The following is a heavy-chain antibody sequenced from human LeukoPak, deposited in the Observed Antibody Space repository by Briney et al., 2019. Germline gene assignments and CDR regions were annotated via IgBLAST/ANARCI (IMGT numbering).Heavy chain of an antibody. V-gene: IGHV4-59*01. CDR3: ARGIAVSWFDP. J-gene: IGHJ5*02. CDR2: IYYSGST. CDR1: GGSISSYY. D-gene: IGHD6-19*01. Sequence: SETLSLTCTVSGGSISSYYWSWIRQPPGKGLEWIGYIYYSGSTNYSPSLKSRVTISVDTSKNQFSLKLSSVTAADTAVYYCARGIAVSWFDPWGQGTLVTVSS.